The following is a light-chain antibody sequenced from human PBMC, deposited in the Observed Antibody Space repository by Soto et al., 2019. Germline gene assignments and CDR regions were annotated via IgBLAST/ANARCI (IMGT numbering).Light chain of an antibody. Sequence: EIVLTQSPGTLSLSPGERATLSCRASQSVSSSYLAWYQQKPGQAPRLLIYGASSRATGIPDRFSGSGSGTDFTLTISRLEPEDFAVYYCQQYGSFALPFGGGTKVDIK. J-gene: IGKJ4*01. V-gene: IGKV3-20*01. CDR2: GAS. CDR1: QSVSSSY. CDR3: QQYGSFALP.